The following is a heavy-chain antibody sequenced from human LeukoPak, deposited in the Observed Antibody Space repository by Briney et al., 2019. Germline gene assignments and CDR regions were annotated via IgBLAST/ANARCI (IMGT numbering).Heavy chain of an antibody. J-gene: IGHJ6*01. D-gene: IGHD2-2*01. CDR2: IYYSGST. V-gene: IGHV4-31*03. CDR1: GGSISSGGYY. CDR3: ATDLCKVPAEGCYYYGMDV. Sequence: PSETLSLTCTVSGGSISSGGYYCSWIRQHPGKGLEWIGYIYYSGSTYYTPSLKSRVTISVDTSKNQFSLKLSSVTAADTAVYYCATDLCKVPAEGCYYYGMDVWGQGTTVTVSS.